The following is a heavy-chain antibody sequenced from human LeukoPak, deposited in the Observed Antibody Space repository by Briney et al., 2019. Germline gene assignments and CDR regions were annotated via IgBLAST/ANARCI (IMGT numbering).Heavy chain of an antibody. D-gene: IGHD1-7*01. J-gene: IGHJ4*02. V-gene: IGHV4-4*07. Sequence: PSETLSLTCTVSGGSISGYSWSWIRQPPGEGLEWIGRIYTSGSTDYSPSLKSRVTMSLDRSKNHFSLNLSSVTAADTAVYYCARDGELELGYFDYWGQGTLVTVSS. CDR1: GGSISGYS. CDR3: ARDGELELGYFDY. CDR2: IYTSGST.